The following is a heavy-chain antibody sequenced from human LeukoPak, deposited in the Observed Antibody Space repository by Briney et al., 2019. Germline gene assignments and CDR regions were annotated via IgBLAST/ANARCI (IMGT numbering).Heavy chain of an antibody. Sequence: PGGSLRLSCSASGFTFSTYTMHWVRQAPGKGLEYVSAISSKGGSTYYADSVKGRFTISRDNSKNTLYLQMNSLRAEDTAVYYCAKDAYSGSYPFDYWGQGTLVTVSS. V-gene: IGHV3-64*04. CDR1: GFTFSTYT. D-gene: IGHD1-26*01. CDR3: AKDAYSGSYPFDY. CDR2: ISSKGGST. J-gene: IGHJ4*02.